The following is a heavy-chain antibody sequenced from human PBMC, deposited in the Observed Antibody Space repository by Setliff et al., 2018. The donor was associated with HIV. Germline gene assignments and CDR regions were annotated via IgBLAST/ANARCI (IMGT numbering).Heavy chain of an antibody. Sequence: PSETLSLTCTVSGDSISSDFYWGWIRQPPGKGLEWIGSIYHSGNTYYMPSLQSRVTITVDMSKNQFSLNLTSVTSADTAVYYCASRIYYYDSNNFLREEGFDPWGQGTLVTVSS. D-gene: IGHD3-22*01. J-gene: IGHJ5*02. CDR3: ASRIYYYDSNNFLREEGFDP. V-gene: IGHV4-38-2*02. CDR1: GDSISSDFY. CDR2: IYHSGNT.